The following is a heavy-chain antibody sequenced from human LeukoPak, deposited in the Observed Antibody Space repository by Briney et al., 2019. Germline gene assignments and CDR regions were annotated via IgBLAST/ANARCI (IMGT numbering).Heavy chain of an antibody. J-gene: IGHJ4*02. D-gene: IGHD1-26*01. Sequence: GASVKVSCKASGYTFTSYAMHWVRQAPGQRLEWMGWINAGNGNTKYSQKFQGRVTITRDTSASTAYMELSSLRSEDTAVYYCARGGKQPTWSYGPHNSQYYFDYWGQGTLVTVSS. V-gene: IGHV1-3*01. CDR2: INAGNGNT. CDR3: ARGGKQPTWSYGPHNSQYYFDY. CDR1: GYTFTSYA.